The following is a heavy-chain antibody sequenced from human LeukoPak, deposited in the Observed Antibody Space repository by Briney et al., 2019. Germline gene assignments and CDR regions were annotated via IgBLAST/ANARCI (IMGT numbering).Heavy chain of an antibody. J-gene: IGHJ4*02. V-gene: IGHV4-4*07. CDR2: IYTSGST. D-gene: IGHD5-18*01. Sequence: PSETLSLTCTVSGGSISSYYWSWIRQPAGKGLEWIGRIYTSGSTNYNPSLKSRVTMSVDTPKNQFSLKLSSVTAADTAVYYCARDDSGYSYGTFDYWGQGTLVTVSS. CDR1: GGSISSYY. CDR3: ARDDSGYSYGTFDY.